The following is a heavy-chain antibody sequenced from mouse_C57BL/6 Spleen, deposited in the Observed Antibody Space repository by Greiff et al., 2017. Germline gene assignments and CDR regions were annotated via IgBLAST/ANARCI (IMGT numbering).Heavy chain of an antibody. V-gene: IGHV14-4*01. CDR2: IDPENGDT. CDR1: GFNIKDDY. CDR3: TTGDYGPFAY. J-gene: IGHJ3*01. D-gene: IGHD2-4*01. Sequence: EVQLQQSGAELVRPGASVKLSCTASGFNIKDDYMHWVKQRPEQGLEWIGWIDPENGDTEYASKFQGKATITADTSSNTAYLQLSSLTSEDTAVYYCTTGDYGPFAYWGQGTLVTVSA.